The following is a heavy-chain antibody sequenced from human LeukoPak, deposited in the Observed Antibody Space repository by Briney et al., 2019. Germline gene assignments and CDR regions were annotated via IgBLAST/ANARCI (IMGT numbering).Heavy chain of an antibody. CDR3: ARDPLPYSSSWYYFDY. CDR2: ISAYNGNT. V-gene: IGHV1-18*04. J-gene: IGHJ4*02. D-gene: IGHD6-13*01. Sequence: ASVKVSCKASGYTFTNYGISWVQQAPGQGLEWMGWISAYNGNTNYAQKLQGRVTMTTDTSTSTAYMELRSLRSDDTAVYYCARDPLPYSSSWYYFDYWGQGTLVTVSS. CDR1: GYTFTNYG.